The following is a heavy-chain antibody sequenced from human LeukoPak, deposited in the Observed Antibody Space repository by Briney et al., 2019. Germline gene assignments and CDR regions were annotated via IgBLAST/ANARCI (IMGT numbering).Heavy chain of an antibody. CDR3: ARAIGASAYYYYYGMDV. CDR2: IIPIFGTA. J-gene: IGHJ6*02. Sequence: ASVKVSCKASGGTFSSYAISWVRQAPGQGLEWMGGIIPIFGTANYAQKFQGRVTITADKSTSTAYMELSSLRSEDTAVYYCARAIGASAYYYYYGMDVWGQGTTVTVSS. CDR1: GGTFSSYA. D-gene: IGHD1-26*01. V-gene: IGHV1-69*06.